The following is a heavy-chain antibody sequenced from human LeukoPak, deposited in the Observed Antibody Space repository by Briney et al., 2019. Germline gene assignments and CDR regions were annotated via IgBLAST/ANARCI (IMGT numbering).Heavy chain of an antibody. CDR1: GFTFSSYW. CDR3: ARGWLYGGDAFDY. D-gene: IGHD5-12*01. V-gene: IGHV3-7*03. CDR2: IKQDGSEK. Sequence: QAGGSLRLSCAASGFTFSSYWMSWVRQAPGKGLEWVANIKQDGSEKYYVDSVEGRFTISRDNAKNSLYLQMNSLRAEDTAVYYCARGWLYGGDAFDYWGQGTLVTVSS. J-gene: IGHJ4*02.